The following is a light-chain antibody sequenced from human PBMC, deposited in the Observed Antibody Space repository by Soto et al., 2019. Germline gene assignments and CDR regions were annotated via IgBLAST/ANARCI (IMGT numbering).Light chain of an antibody. CDR2: INH. V-gene: IGLV1-44*01. CDR1: SSNIGSNT. Sequence: QSVLTQPPSASGTPGQRVTISCSGSSSNIGSNTVNWYQQLPGTAPKLLIFINHQRPSGVPDRFSGSKSGTSASLAISELQSEDEAHYYCATWDVSLNGWVFGGGTKLTVL. J-gene: IGLJ3*02. CDR3: ATWDVSLNGWV.